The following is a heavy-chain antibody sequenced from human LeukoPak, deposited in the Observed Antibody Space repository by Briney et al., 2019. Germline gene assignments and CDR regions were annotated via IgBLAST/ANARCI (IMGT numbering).Heavy chain of an antibody. J-gene: IGHJ4*02. CDR3: ARGRVAAAGGVFDY. V-gene: IGHV3-23*01. D-gene: IGHD6-13*01. CDR1: GFTFSSSA. Sequence: GSLRLSCAASGFTFSSSAMSWVRQAPGKGLEWVSAISGSGGSTYYIDSVKGRFTISRDNSKNTLYLQMNSLRAEDTAVYYCARGRVAAAGGVFDYWGQGTLVTVSS. CDR2: ISGSGGST.